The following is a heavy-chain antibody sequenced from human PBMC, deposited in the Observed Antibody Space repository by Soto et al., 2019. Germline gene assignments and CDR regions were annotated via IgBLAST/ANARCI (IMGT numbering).Heavy chain of an antibody. Sequence: KPSDTLSLTCAAYGGTFSGYYWSWIRQPPGKGLEWIGEINHSGSTNYNPSLKSRVTISVDTSKNQFSLKLSSVTAADTAVYYCARRYGSGSYYKYNWFDPWGQGTLVTVSS. D-gene: IGHD3-10*01. CDR3: ARRYGSGSYYKYNWFDP. CDR2: INHSGST. CDR1: GGTFSGYY. V-gene: IGHV4-34*01. J-gene: IGHJ5*02.